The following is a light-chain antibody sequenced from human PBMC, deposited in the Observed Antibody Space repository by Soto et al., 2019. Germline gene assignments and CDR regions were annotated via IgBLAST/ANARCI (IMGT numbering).Light chain of an antibody. V-gene: IGLV2-14*01. J-gene: IGLJ1*01. CDR1: SXDVGGYNY. CDR3: SSYTTTTLGV. Sequence: QSVLTQPASVSGSPGQSITISCTGTSXDVGGYNYVSWYQQHPGKAPKLIIFEVAYRPSGVSNRFSGSKSGNTASLTISGLQAEDEANYYCSSYTTTTLGVFGTGTKVTVL. CDR2: EVA.